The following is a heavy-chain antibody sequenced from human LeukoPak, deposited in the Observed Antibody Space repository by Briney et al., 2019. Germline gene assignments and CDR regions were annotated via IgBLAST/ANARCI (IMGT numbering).Heavy chain of an antibody. D-gene: IGHD2-15*01. CDR3: ARDLSQEVDRPY. J-gene: IGHJ4*02. V-gene: IGHV3-43*01. CDR1: GFTFDDYT. CDR2: ISWDGGST. Sequence: GGSLRLSCAASGFTFDDYTMHWVRQAPGKGLEWVSLISWDGGSTYYADSVKGRFTISRDNAKNSLYLQMNSLRAEDTAVYYCARDLSQEVDRPYWGQGTLVTVSS.